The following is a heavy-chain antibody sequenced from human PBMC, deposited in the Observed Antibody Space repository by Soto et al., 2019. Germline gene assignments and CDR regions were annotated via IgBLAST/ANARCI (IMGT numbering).Heavy chain of an antibody. CDR2: ISYDGSNK. V-gene: IGHV3-30*18. D-gene: IGHD6-13*01. Sequence: QVQLVESGGGVVQPGRSLRLSCAASGFTFSSYGMHWVRQAPGKGLEWVAVISYDGSNKYYADSVKGRFTISRDNSKNTLYLQMNSLRAEDTAVYYCAKEDSNWYNAFDIWGQGTMVTVSS. CDR1: GFTFSSYG. J-gene: IGHJ3*02. CDR3: AKEDSNWYNAFDI.